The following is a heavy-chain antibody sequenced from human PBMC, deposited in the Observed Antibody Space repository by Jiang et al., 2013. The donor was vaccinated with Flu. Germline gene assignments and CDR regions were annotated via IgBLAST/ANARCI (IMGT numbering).Heavy chain of an antibody. Sequence: QLLESGGGLVQPGGSLRLSCAASGFTFSSYWMSWVRQAPGKGLEWVANXNQDGSEKYYVDSVKGRFTISRDNAKISLFLQMNSLRAEDTAVYYCAGFPDIVATTDAFDIWGQGTMVTVSS. D-gene: IGHD5-12*01. CDR3: AGFPDIVATTDAFDI. CDR2: XNQDGSEK. J-gene: IGHJ3*02. CDR1: GFTFSSYW. V-gene: IGHV3-7*03.